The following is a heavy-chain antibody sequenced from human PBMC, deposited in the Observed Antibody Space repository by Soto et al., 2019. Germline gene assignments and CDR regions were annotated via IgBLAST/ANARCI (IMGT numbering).Heavy chain of an antibody. V-gene: IGHV5-51*01. CDR2: IYPSASET. CDR3: ARLDTNGWS. D-gene: IGHD2-8*01. J-gene: IGHJ5*02. CDR1: GLNFAREW. Sequence: ETLKIYCRGSGLNFAREWVGGVRQMTGKGLEWLGNIYPSASETSYSPSFQGQVTISADRSISTAYLQWSSLKASDSAMYFCARLDTNGWSWGQGTLVTVSS.